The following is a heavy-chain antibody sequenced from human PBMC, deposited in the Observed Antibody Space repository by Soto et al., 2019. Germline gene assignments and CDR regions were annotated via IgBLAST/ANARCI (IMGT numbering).Heavy chain of an antibody. CDR2: INPNSGGT. J-gene: IGHJ6*02. Sequence: ASVKVSCKASGYTFTGYYMHWVRQAPGQGLEWMGWINPNSGGTNYAQKFQGRVTMTRDTSISTAYMELSRLRSDDTAVYYCARAGITGTTPPYYYGMDVWGQGTTVTAP. D-gene: IGHD1-7*01. CDR3: ARAGITGTTPPYYYGMDV. CDR1: GYTFTGYY. V-gene: IGHV1-2*02.